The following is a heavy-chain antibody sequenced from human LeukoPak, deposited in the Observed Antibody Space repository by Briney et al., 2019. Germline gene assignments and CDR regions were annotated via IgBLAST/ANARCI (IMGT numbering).Heavy chain of an antibody. D-gene: IGHD3-3*01. CDR1: GGSISSSSYY. Sequence: NPSETLSLTCTVSGGSISSSSYYWGWIRQPPGKGLEWIGSIYYSGSTYYNPSLKSRVTISVDTSKNQFSLKLSSVTAADTAVYYCARRGAIFGVGSEFDPWGQGTLVTVSS. CDR3: ARRGAIFGVGSEFDP. CDR2: IYYSGST. V-gene: IGHV4-39*01. J-gene: IGHJ5*02.